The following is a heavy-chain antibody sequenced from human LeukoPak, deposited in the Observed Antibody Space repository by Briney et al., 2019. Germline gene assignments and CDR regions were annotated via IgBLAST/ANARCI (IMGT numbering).Heavy chain of an antibody. CDR1: GGSINGYY. D-gene: IGHD3-10*01. V-gene: IGHV4-4*07. Sequence: SETLSLTCSVSGGSINGYYWSWIRQPAGKGLEWIGQIYSGGSTNYNPSLNSRVTMSVDKSKNQFSLTLTSMTAAGTAVYYCVRDRLPMVRGVNREVFDYWGQGTLVTVSS. J-gene: IGHJ4*02. CDR3: VRDRLPMVRGVNREVFDY. CDR2: IYSGGST.